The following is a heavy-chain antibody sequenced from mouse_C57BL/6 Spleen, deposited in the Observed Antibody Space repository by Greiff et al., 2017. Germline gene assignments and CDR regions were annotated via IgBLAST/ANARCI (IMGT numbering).Heavy chain of an antibody. D-gene: IGHD1-1*01. Sequence: QVHVKQPGAELVKPGASVKMSCKASGYTFTSYWITWVKQRPGQGLEWIGDIYPGSGSTNYNEKFKSKATLTVDTSSSTAYMQLSSLTSEDSAVYYCARSSYYGSSPYYFDYWGQGTTLTVSS. CDR1: GYTFTSYW. J-gene: IGHJ2*01. V-gene: IGHV1-55*01. CDR2: IYPGSGST. CDR3: ARSSYYGSSPYYFDY.